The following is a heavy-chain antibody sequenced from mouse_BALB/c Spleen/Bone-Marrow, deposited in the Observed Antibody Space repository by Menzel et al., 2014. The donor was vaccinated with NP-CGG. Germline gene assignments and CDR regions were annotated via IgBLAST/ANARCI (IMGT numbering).Heavy chain of an antibody. D-gene: IGHD1-1*02. Sequence: QVQLQQSGAELMRPGASVKLSCKASGYTFTSYWINWVKQRPGQGLEWIGNIYPSDSYTNYNQKFKDKATLTVDKSSSTAYMQLSSPTSEDSAVYYCTRGGTYFDVWGAGATVTVSS. CDR2: IYPSDSYT. V-gene: IGHV1-69*02. CDR3: TRGGTYFDV. CDR1: GYTFTSYW. J-gene: IGHJ1*01.